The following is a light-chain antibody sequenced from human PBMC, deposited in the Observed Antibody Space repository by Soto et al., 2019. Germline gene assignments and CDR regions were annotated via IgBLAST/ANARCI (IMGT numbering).Light chain of an antibody. J-gene: IGKJ1*01. CDR3: QQYNSYWT. CDR1: QSISNW. Sequence: DIQMTQSPSTLSASVGDRVTITCRASQSISNWLAWYQQKPGKAPKLLIYKASSLESGVLSRFSGSGSGTEFTLTISSLQPDDFATYDCQQYNSYWTFGQGTKVDIK. CDR2: KAS. V-gene: IGKV1-5*03.